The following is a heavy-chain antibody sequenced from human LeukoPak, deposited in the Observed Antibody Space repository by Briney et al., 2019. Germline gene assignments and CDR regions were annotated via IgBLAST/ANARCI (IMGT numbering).Heavy chain of an antibody. CDR1: GGSISSGGYY. J-gene: IGHJ6*02. V-gene: IGHV4-61*08. D-gene: IGHD3-22*01. CDR3: AKIPDSSGYYPYYYYYGMDV. CDR2: IYYSGST. Sequence: PSQTLSLTCTVSGGSISSGGYYWSWIRQPPGKGLEWIGYIYYSGSTNYNPSLKSRVTISVDTSKNQFSLKLSSVTAADTAVYYCAKIPDSSGYYPYYYYYGMDVWGQGTTVTVSS.